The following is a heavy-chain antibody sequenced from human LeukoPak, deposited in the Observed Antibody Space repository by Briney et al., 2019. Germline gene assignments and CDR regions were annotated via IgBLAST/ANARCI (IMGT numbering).Heavy chain of an antibody. V-gene: IGHV3-11*01. D-gene: IGHD3-3*01. CDR2: TSPSGGTI. CDR1: GFTFSDYY. Sequence: GGSLRLSCGASGFTFSDYYMSWIRQAPETGLEWLSYTSPSGGTIYYTDSVKGRFTMSRDNAQNALYLEMNSLRAEDTAVYYCAREKKTEWTTGAFDIWGQGTMVIVSS. J-gene: IGHJ3*02. CDR3: AREKKTEWTTGAFDI.